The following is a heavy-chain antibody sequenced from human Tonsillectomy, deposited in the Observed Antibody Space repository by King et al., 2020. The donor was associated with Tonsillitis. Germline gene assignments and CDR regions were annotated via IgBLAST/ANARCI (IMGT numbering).Heavy chain of an antibody. V-gene: IGHV3-23*01. CDR3: AKDQESFDMEYFRD. CDR1: GFTFSSYA. D-gene: IGHD3-9*01. CDR2: ISGGGGGT. Sequence: VQLLESGGGLVRPGGSLRLSCAASGFTFSSYAMSWVRQAPGKGLEWVSGISGGGGGTYYADSVKGRFTISRDNSRNTLYLQMNSLRVEDTALYYCAKDQESFDMEYFRDWGQGTLVTVSS. J-gene: IGHJ1*01.